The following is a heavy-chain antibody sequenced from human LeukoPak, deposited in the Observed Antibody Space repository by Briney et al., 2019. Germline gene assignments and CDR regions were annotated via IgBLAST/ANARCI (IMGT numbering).Heavy chain of an antibody. CDR1: GGSISSFY. V-gene: IGHV4-59*01. CDR2: ISYSGTT. D-gene: IGHD5/OR15-5a*01. Sequence: SETLSLTCTVSGGSISSFYWSWIRQAPGKGLEYIGYISYSGTTSYNPSIKSRLTISVDTSKNQFSLKLTSVTAADTAVYYCARDKGLPQAFDLWGQGTMVTVSS. J-gene: IGHJ3*01. CDR3: ARDKGLPQAFDL.